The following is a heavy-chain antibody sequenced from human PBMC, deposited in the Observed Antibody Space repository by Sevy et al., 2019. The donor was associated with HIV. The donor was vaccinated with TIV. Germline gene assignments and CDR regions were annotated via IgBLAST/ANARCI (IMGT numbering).Heavy chain of an antibody. Sequence: GGSLRLSCAASGFTFSSYSMNWVHQAPGKGLEWVSSISSSSSYIYYADSVKGRFTISRDNAKNSLYLQMNSLRAEDTAVYYCARDVCTNGVCYYFDYWGQGTLVTVSS. V-gene: IGHV3-21*01. CDR1: GFTFSSYS. CDR3: ARDVCTNGVCYYFDY. D-gene: IGHD2-8*01. J-gene: IGHJ4*02. CDR2: ISSSSSYI.